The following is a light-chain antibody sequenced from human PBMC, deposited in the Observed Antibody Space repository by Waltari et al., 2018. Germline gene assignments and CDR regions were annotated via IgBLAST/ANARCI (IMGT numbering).Light chain of an antibody. Sequence: DIRMTQSPSSLSASVGDRVTITCRASESISNYLNWYQQKPGRAPKLLIYTASSLESDVPARFSASGYGTDFTLTISGLQPKDFATYYCQQSYLTLYTFGQGTKLEIK. J-gene: IGKJ2*01. CDR3: QQSYLTLYT. V-gene: IGKV1-39*01. CDR2: TAS. CDR1: ESISNY.